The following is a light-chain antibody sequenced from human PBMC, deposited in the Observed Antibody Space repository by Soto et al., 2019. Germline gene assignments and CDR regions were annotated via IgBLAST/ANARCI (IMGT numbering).Light chain of an antibody. V-gene: IGLV2-18*01. CDR2: EVS. CDR1: SSDVGSYNR. CDR3: SLYTSSALV. J-gene: IGLJ2*01. Sequence: QSALTQPPSVSGSPGQSVTISCTGTSSDVGSYNRVSWYQQPPGTAPKLMIYEVSNRPSGVSDRFSGSKSGNTASLTISGLQAEDEADYYCSLYTSSALVFGGGTKVTVL.